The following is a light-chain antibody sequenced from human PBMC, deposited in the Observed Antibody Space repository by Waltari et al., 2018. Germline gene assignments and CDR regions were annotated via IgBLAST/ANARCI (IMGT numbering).Light chain of an antibody. CDR1: SGDVGSYNY. V-gene: IGLV2-8*01. Sequence: QSALTQPPSASGSPGQSVTISCTGTSGDVGSYNYVSWYQHHPGEAPKLLIYEVTKRPSGVPGRFSGPKSGNTASLTVSGLQADDEADYYCSSYADTNNLVVFGGGTKLTVL. CDR3: SSYADTNNLVV. J-gene: IGLJ2*01. CDR2: EVT.